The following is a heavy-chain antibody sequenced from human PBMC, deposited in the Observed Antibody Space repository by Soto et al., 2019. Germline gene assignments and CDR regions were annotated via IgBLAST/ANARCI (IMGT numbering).Heavy chain of an antibody. Sequence: TSETLSLTCTVSGGSISSGGYYWSWLRQHPGKGLEWIGYIYYSGSTYYNPSLKSRVTISVDTSKNQFSLKLSSVNAADTAVYDCARGLRAAPFDYWGQGTLVTVSS. CDR2: IYYSGST. V-gene: IGHV4-31*03. J-gene: IGHJ4*02. CDR1: GGSISSGGYY. CDR3: ARGLRAAPFDY.